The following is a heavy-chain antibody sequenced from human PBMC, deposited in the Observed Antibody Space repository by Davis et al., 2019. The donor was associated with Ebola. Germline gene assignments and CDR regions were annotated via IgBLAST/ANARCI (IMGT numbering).Heavy chain of an antibody. D-gene: IGHD4-23*01. CDR1: GFTFSNYA. CDR2: INSDGSTI. J-gene: IGHJ4*02. CDR3: AREDGGNTRFDY. Sequence: PGGSLRLSCAASGFTFSNYAMSWVHQAPGKGLMWVSRINSDGSTITYADSAKGRFTISRDNAKNTLFLQMSSLRAEDTAVYYCAREDGGNTRFDYWGRGILVAVSS. V-gene: IGHV3-74*01.